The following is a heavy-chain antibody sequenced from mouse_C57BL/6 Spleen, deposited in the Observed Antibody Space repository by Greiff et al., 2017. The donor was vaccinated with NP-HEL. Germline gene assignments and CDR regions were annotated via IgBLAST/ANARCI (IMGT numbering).Heavy chain of an antibody. V-gene: IGHV1-20*01. CDR1: GYSFTGYF. CDR2: INPYNGDT. Sequence: EVQLQQSGPELVKPGDPVKISCKASGYSFTGYFMNWVMQSHGKSLEWIGRINPYNGDTFYNQKFKGKATLTVDKSSSTAHMELRSLTSEDSAVYYCAREEGLLRPFDYWGQGTTLTVSS. D-gene: IGHD2-3*01. J-gene: IGHJ2*01. CDR3: AREEGLLRPFDY.